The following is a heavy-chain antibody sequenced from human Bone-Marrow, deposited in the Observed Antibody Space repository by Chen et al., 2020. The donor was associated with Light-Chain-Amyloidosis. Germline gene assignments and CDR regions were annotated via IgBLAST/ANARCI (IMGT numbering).Heavy chain of an antibody. D-gene: IGHD2-21*01. V-gene: IGHV1-2*02. Sequence: QVQLVQSGAEVKKPGASVKVSCKASGYTFTGYYMHWVRQAPGQGLEWMGWINPNSGGTNYAQKCQGRVTMTRDTSISTAYMELRRLRADDTAVYYCALLWALDYWGQGTLVTVSS. J-gene: IGHJ4*02. CDR1: GYTFTGYY. CDR3: ALLWALDY. CDR2: INPNSGGT.